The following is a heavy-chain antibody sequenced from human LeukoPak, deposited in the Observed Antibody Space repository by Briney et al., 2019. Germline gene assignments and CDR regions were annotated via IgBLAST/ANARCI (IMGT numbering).Heavy chain of an antibody. CDR3: VRRAYYYDSSAHAFDI. D-gene: IGHD3-22*01. CDR1: GGSISSGGYY. V-gene: IGHV4-30-4*08. Sequence: SETLSLTCTVSGGSISSGGYYWSWIRQHPGKGLEWIGYIYYSGSTYYNPSLKSRLTISVDTSKNQFSLKLSSVTAADTAVYYCVRRAYYYDSSAHAFDIWGQGTMVTVSS. J-gene: IGHJ3*02. CDR2: IYYSGST.